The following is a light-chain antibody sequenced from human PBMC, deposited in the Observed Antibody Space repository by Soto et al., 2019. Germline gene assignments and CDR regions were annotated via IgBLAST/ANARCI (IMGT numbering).Light chain of an antibody. CDR1: QTSSSY. J-gene: IGKJ2*01. V-gene: IGKV1-39*01. CDR2: AAS. Sequence: DIQMTQSPSSLSASLGGSVTITCRARQTSSSYLNWYQQRPGEAPKLLIYAASSLQSGGPSRFSGSGSGTDFTLTISRLQPEDFALYYCQQSYSSPYTFGHGTNLEIK. CDR3: QQSYSSPYT.